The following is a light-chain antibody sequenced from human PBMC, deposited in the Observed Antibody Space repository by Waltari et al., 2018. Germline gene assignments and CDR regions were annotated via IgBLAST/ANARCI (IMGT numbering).Light chain of an antibody. J-gene: IGKJ1*01. CDR2: AAS. CDR1: QSIRSY. Sequence: DIQMTQSPSSLSASVGDRVTITCRARQSIRSYLYWYQQKPEQAPQLLIYAASSLQSGVPSRFSGRGSGTDFTLTITSLQPEDFATYYCQQGHSTPRTFGQGTKVEIK. V-gene: IGKV1-39*01. CDR3: QQGHSTPRT.